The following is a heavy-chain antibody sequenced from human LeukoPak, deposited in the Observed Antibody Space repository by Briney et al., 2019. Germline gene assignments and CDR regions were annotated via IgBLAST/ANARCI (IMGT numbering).Heavy chain of an antibody. CDR1: GFTFSSYW. J-gene: IGHJ3*02. Sequence: TGGSLRLSCAASGFTFSSYWMNWVRQAPGKGLEWVANIKQDRSEKYYVDSVKGRFTISRDNAKNSPYLQMNSLRAEDTAVYNCARSFSSSWPDAFDIWGQGTMVTVSS. D-gene: IGHD6-13*01. CDR2: IKQDRSEK. V-gene: IGHV3-7*01. CDR3: ARSFSSSWPDAFDI.